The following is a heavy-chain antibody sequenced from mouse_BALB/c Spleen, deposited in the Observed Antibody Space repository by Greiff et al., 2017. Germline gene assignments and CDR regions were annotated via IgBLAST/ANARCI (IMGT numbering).Heavy chain of an antibody. CDR2: IDPENGDT. CDR3: NDYGNYPGFAY. J-gene: IGHJ3*01. Sequence: VQLQQSGAELVRSGASVKLSCTASGFNIKDYYMHWVKQRPEQGLEWIGWIDPENGDTEYAPKFQGKATMTADTSSNTAYLQLSSLTSEDTAVYYCNDYGNYPGFAYWGQGTLVTVSA. D-gene: IGHD2-1*01. CDR1: GFNIKDYY. V-gene: IGHV14-4*02.